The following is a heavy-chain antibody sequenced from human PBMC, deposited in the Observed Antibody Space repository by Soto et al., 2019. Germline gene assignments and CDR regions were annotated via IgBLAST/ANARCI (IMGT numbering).Heavy chain of an antibody. V-gene: IGHV4-31*03. J-gene: IGHJ4*02. D-gene: IGHD3-22*01. Sequence: PSETLSLTCTVSGGSIISGGYYWSWIRQHPGKGLEWIGYIYYSGSTYYNPSLKSRVTISVDTSKNQFSLKLSSVTAADTAIYYCARDRLRGYDSSGFYSWGQGTMLTVSS. CDR1: GGSIISGGYY. CDR3: ARDRLRGYDSSGFYS. CDR2: IYYSGST.